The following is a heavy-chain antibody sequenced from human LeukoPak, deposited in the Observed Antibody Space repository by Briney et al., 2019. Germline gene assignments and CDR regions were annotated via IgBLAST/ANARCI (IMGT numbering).Heavy chain of an antibody. D-gene: IGHD2-2*01. CDR1: GYSINSGYY. CDR2: IFHSGST. V-gene: IGHV4-38-2*01. Sequence: SETLSLTCAVSGYSINSGYYWGWIRQPPGKGLEWIGSIFHSGSTYYNPSLKSRVTISVDTSKNQFSLKLSSVTAADTAVYYCARGSCSSTSCPLDYWGQGTLVTVSS. J-gene: IGHJ4*02. CDR3: ARGSCSSTSCPLDY.